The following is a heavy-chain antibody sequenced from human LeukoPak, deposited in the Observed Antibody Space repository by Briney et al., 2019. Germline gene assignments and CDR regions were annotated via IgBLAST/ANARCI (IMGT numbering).Heavy chain of an antibody. D-gene: IGHD6-19*01. CDR1: GFTFSSYW. J-gene: IGHJ4*02. CDR2: IKQDGSEK. V-gene: IGHV3-7*01. Sequence: GGSLRLSCAASGFTFSSYWMSWVRQAPGKGLEWVANIKQDGSEKYYVDSVKGRFTISRDNAKNSLYLQMNSLRAEDTAVYYCASFRVAGLPANFDYWGQGTLVTVSS. CDR3: ASFRVAGLPANFDY.